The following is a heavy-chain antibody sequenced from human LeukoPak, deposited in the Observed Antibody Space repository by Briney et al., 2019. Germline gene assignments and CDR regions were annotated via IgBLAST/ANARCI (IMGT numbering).Heavy chain of an antibody. Sequence: ASVKVSCKASGYTFTSYYMHWVRQAPGQGLEWMGIINPSGANTNYAQKFQGRVTMTRDMTTSTVYMELSSLRSEDTAVYYCAKDLYSGSYCFDYWGQGTLVTVSS. CDR3: AKDLYSGSYCFDY. V-gene: IGHV1-46*01. J-gene: IGHJ4*02. CDR2: INPSGANT. D-gene: IGHD1-26*01. CDR1: GYTFTSYY.